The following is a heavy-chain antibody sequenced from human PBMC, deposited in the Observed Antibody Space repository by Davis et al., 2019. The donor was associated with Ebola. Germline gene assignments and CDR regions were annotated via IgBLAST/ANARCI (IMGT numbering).Heavy chain of an antibody. CDR2: IYYSGST. CDR1: GGSISSSSYY. CDR3: ASLPSGTAENSYYGMDV. J-gene: IGHJ6*02. Sequence: PSETLSLTCTVSGGSISSSSYYWGWIRQPPGKGLEWIGSIYYSGSTYYNPSLKSRVTISVDTSKNQFSLKLSSVTAADTAVYYCASLPSGTAENSYYGMDVWGQGTTVTVSS. D-gene: IGHD5-24*01. V-gene: IGHV4-39*01.